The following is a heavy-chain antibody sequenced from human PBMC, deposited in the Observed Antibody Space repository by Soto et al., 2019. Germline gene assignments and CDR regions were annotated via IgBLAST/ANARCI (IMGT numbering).Heavy chain of an antibody. D-gene: IGHD3-9*01. CDR2: INAGNGNT. V-gene: IGHV1-3*01. Sequence: ASVEVSCKASGYTFTSYAMHWVRQAPGQRLEWMGWINAGNGNTKYSQKFQGRVTITRDTSASTAYMELSSLRSEDTAVYYCARACSYYDILTGYYPGLFDYWGQGTLVTVSS. J-gene: IGHJ4*02. CDR1: GYTFTSYA. CDR3: ARACSYYDILTGYYPGLFDY.